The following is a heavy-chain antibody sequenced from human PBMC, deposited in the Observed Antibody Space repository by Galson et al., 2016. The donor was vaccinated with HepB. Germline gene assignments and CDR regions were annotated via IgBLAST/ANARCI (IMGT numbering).Heavy chain of an antibody. J-gene: IGHJ5*02. CDR3: ARGIASSASPNWVDP. CDR2: IDSDGTST. Sequence: SLRLSCAASGFTFSSFRMHWVRQAPGKGPVWVARIDSDGTSTNYADFAKGRFTISRDNTKNTLNLQMNGLTAEDTAVYYCARGIASSASPNWVDPWGQGTLVTVSS. V-gene: IGHV3-74*01. CDR1: GFTFSSFR. D-gene: IGHD3-22*01.